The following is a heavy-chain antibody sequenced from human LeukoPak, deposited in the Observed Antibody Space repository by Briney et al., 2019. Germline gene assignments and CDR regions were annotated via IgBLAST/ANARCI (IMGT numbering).Heavy chain of an antibody. CDR3: ARQRIAAAGTRAWGRESPQDTDY. CDR1: GVSIGSGSNY. CDR2: IYYSGST. D-gene: IGHD6-13*01. J-gene: IGHJ4*02. V-gene: IGHV4-39*07. Sequence: SETLSLTCRVSGVSIGSGSNYWGWIRQPPGKGLEWIGSIYYSGSTYYNPSLKSRVTISVDTSKNQFSLKLSSVTAADTAVYYCARQRIAAAGTRAWGRESPQDTDYWGQGTLVAVSS.